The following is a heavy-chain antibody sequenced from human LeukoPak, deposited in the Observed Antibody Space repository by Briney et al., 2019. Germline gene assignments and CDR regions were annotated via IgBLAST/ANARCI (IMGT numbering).Heavy chain of an antibody. CDR1: GYTFTSYA. V-gene: IGHV1-3*01. Sequence: GASVKVSCTASGYTFTSYAMHWVRQAPGQRLEWMGWINAGNGNTKYSQKFHGRVTITRDTSASTAYMELRSLRSEDTAVYYCARAIYGSGLDNWFDPWGQGTLVTVSS. D-gene: IGHD3-10*01. CDR2: INAGNGNT. J-gene: IGHJ5*02. CDR3: ARAIYGSGLDNWFDP.